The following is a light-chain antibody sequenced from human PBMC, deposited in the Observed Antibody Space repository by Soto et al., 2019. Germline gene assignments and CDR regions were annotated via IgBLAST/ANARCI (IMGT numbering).Light chain of an antibody. Sequence: QSVLTQPPSASGTPGQRVTISCSGSSSNIGSNNVNWYQQLPGTAPKLLIYYNNQRPSGVPDRFSGSKSGTSASLAISGLQSEDEADYYCAAWDDGLNSYVFGTGTKSPS. CDR3: AAWDDGLNSYV. J-gene: IGLJ1*01. V-gene: IGLV1-44*01. CDR1: SSNIGSNN. CDR2: YNN.